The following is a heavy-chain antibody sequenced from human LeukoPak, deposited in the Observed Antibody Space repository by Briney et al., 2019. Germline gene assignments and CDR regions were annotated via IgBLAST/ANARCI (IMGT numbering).Heavy chain of an antibody. CDR3: ARDGYDFWRHYYYGMDV. CDR1: GGSVSSGSYY. D-gene: IGHD3-3*01. V-gene: IGHV4-61*01. CDR2: IYYSGST. Sequence: SETLSLTCTVSGGSVSSGSYYWRWIRQPPGKGLEWIGYIYYSGSTNYNPSLKSRVTISVDTSKNQFSLKLSSVTAADTAVYYCARDGYDFWRHYYYGMDVWGQGTTVTVSS. J-gene: IGHJ6*02.